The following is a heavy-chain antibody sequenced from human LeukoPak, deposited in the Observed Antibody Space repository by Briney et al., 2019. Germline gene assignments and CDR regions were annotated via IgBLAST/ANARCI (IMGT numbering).Heavy chain of an antibody. CDR1: RFTFSDYS. J-gene: IGHJ4*02. D-gene: IGHD6-19*01. CDR3: VKVVGSGWYD. V-gene: IGHV3-64D*06. Sequence: PGGSLRLSCSASRFTFSDYSMHWVRQAPGKGLEYVSAINGNGGSTYYADSAKGRFTISRDNSKNTLYLQMSSLRAEDTAVYYCVKVVGSGWYDWGQGTLVTVSS. CDR2: INGNGGST.